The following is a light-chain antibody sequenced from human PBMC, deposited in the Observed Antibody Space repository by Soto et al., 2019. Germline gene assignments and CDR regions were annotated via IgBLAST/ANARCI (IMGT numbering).Light chain of an antibody. V-gene: IGKV3-11*01. J-gene: IGKJ1*01. Sequence: EIVMTQSPSTLSLSPGERATISCTASQSVGTFFAWYQQKPGQAPRLLIYDASNRATGIPARFSGSGSGTDFTLTISSLEPEDFAVYYCQQCNSWPQWKFGQGTKVDIK. CDR2: DAS. CDR1: QSVGTF. CDR3: QQCNSWPQWK.